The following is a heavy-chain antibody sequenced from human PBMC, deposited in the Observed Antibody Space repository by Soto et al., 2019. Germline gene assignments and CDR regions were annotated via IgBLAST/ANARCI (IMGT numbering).Heavy chain of an antibody. CDR3: PKDLKGIAAAGRSDY. V-gene: IGHV3-30*18. Sequence: QVQLVESGGGVVQPGRSLRLSCAASGFTFSSYGMHWVRQAPGKGLEWVAVISYDGSNKYYADSVKGRFTISRDNSKNTLYLQMNSLRAEDTAVYYCPKDLKGIAAAGRSDYWGQGTLVTVSS. J-gene: IGHJ4*02. D-gene: IGHD6-13*01. CDR1: GFTFSSYG. CDR2: ISYDGSNK.